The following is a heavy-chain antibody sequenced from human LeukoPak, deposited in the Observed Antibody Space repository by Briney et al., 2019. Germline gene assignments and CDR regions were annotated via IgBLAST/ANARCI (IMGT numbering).Heavy chain of an antibody. CDR2: INHSGST. J-gene: IGHJ5*02. CDR3: ARVATRWGSGWFDP. Sequence: SETLSLTCTVSGGSISSSSYYWGWIRQPPGKGLEWIGEINHSGSTNYNPSLKSRVTISVDTSKNQFSLKLSSVTAADTAVYYCARVATRWGSGWFDPWGQGTLVTVSS. V-gene: IGHV4-39*07. D-gene: IGHD5-12*01. CDR1: GGSISSSSYY.